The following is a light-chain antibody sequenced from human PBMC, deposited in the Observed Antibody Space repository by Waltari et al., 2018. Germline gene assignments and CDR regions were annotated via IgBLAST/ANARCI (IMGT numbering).Light chain of an antibody. J-gene: IGLJ1*01. CDR2: DLT. Sequence: QSALTQPASVSGSPGQSITISCTGTSSDIGVYNHVSMYQQHPGKGPKLMIYDLTNRHSGVSVRFSGSKSDYTVSLTISGLEAEEDADYNCSCLTTGISYVFGTRTRVTVL. CDR3: SCLTTGISYV. CDR1: SSDIGVYNH. V-gene: IGLV2-14*03.